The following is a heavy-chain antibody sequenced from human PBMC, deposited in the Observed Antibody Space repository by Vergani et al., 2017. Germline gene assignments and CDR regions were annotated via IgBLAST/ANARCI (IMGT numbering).Heavy chain of an antibody. V-gene: IGHV3-9*01. J-gene: IGHJ4*02. CDR3: AKDMGYSGRGDSSGFDY. Sequence: EVQLVESGGGLVQPGRSLRLSCAASGFTFDDYAMHWVRQAPGKGLEWVSGISWNSGSIGYADSVKGRFTISRDNAKNSLYLQMNSLRAEDTALYYCAKDMGYSGRGDSSGFDYWGQGTQVTVSS. CDR1: GFTFDDYA. D-gene: IGHD3-22*01. CDR2: ISWNSGSI.